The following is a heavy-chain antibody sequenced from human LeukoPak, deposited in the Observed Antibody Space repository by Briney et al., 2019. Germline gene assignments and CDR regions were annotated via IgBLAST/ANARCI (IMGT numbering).Heavy chain of an antibody. D-gene: IGHD4-17*01. Sequence: GRTLRLSCAASGVTFSSYAMHWVRQAPGKGLGWVAVISYDGSNKYYADSVKGRFTISRDNSKNTLYLQMNSLRAEDTAVYYCARDQNTVTTGLRVAFDIWGQGTIVTVSS. CDR3: ARDQNTVTTGLRVAFDI. CDR1: GVTFSSYA. V-gene: IGHV3-30-3*01. J-gene: IGHJ3*02. CDR2: ISYDGSNK.